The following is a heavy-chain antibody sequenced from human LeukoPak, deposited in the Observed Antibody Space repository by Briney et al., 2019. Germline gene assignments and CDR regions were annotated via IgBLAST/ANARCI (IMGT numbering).Heavy chain of an antibody. Sequence: SETLSLTCTVSGGSIGSGGYYWSWIRQPPGKGLEWIGYIYHSGSTYYNPSLKSRVTISVDRSKNQFSLKLSSVTAADTAVYYCARGGYSSSWDYWGQGTLVTVSS. CDR1: GGSIGSGGYY. V-gene: IGHV4-30-2*01. D-gene: IGHD6-13*01. CDR3: ARGGYSSSWDY. J-gene: IGHJ4*02. CDR2: IYHSGST.